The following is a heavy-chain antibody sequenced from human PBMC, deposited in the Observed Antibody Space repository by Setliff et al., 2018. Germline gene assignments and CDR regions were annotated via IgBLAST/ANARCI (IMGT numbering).Heavy chain of an antibody. D-gene: IGHD2-21*02. Sequence: LSLTCAVSGYSISSGYYWGWIRQPPGKGLEWIGSIYHSGSTYYNPSLKSRVPISVDTSKNQFSLKLSSVTAADTAVYYCARDGGANGGNSACDYWGQGTLV. CDR1: GYSISSGYY. CDR3: ARDGGANGGNSACDY. V-gene: IGHV4-38-2*02. CDR2: IYHSGST. J-gene: IGHJ4*02.